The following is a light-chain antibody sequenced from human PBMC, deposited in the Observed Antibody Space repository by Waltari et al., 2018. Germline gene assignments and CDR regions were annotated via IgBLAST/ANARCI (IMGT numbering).Light chain of an antibody. Sequence: QSALTQPASVSGSPGQSITISCSGTSSDVGSYNLVSCSQQYPDKAPKLLICEFNNRPAGVSNLFAGSKSGNTASLTISGLQAEDEADYYCCSYAGSGIYVFGTGAKVTVL. V-gene: IGLV2-23*02. CDR1: SSDVGSYNL. J-gene: IGLJ1*01. CDR3: CSYAGSGIYV. CDR2: EFN.